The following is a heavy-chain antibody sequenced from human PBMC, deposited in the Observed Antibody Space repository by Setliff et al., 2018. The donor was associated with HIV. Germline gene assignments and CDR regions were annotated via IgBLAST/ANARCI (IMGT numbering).Heavy chain of an antibody. CDR2: VYPSGSV. CDR1: GASVSSHY. Sequence: SETLSLTCTVSGASVSSHYWTWIRQPAGKRLEWIGRVYPSGSVNYSPSFQSRVSMSIDASKNQFSLTLTSVTAADTAVYYCARDQGESTWSYWFDPWGQGTQVTVSS. J-gene: IGHJ5*02. D-gene: IGHD6-13*01. CDR3: ARDQGESTWSYWFDP. V-gene: IGHV4-4*07.